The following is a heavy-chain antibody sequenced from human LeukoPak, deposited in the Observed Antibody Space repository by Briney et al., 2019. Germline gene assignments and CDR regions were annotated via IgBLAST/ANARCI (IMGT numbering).Heavy chain of an antibody. D-gene: IGHD6-19*01. J-gene: IGHJ4*02. V-gene: IGHV3-53*05. CDR2: IYSAGTT. CDR3: ARGGTPGYSTGWIDH. Sequence: GSLRLSCAASELIVSSNYMSWVRQAPGKGLEWVSVIYSAGTTYYADSVKGRFIISRDNSKNTLYLQMNSLRAEDTAMYHCARGGTPGYSTGWIDHWGQGTLVTVSS. CDR1: ELIVSSNY.